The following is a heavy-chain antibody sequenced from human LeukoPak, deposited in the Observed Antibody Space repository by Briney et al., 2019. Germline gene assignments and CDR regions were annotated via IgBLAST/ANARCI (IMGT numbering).Heavy chain of an antibody. Sequence: PGGSLRLSCAASGFTFSSYAMHWVRQAPGKGLEWVAVISYDGSNKYYADSVKGRFTISRDNSKNTLYLQMNSLRAEDTAVYYCARRGYYMDVWGKGTTVTVSS. CDR2: ISYDGSNK. J-gene: IGHJ6*03. V-gene: IGHV3-30*04. CDR3: ARRGYYMDV. CDR1: GFTFSSYA. D-gene: IGHD3-10*01.